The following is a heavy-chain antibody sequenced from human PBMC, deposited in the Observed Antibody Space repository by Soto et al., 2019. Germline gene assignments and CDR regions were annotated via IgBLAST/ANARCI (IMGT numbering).Heavy chain of an antibody. Sequence: QVQLQESGPGLVTPSETLSLTCTVSGGSVSSGTYYWSWIRQPPGKGLEWIGYISSRGSTKYNPSLKSRVTISVDTSKNQFSLKLTSVTAADTAVYYCAMAGNYRYFDAWGQGTLVTVSS. CDR1: GGSVSSGTYY. CDR2: ISSRGST. D-gene: IGHD1-7*01. V-gene: IGHV4-61*01. J-gene: IGHJ4*02. CDR3: AMAGNYRYFDA.